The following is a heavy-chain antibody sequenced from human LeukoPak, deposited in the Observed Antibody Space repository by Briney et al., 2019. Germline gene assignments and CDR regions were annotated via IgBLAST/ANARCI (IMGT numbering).Heavy chain of an antibody. D-gene: IGHD6-13*01. CDR2: LYYSGST. CDR1: GGSISSSSYY. J-gene: IGHJ5*02. Sequence: SETLSLTCTVSGGSISSSSYYWGWIRQPPGKGLEWIGTLYYSGSTYYNPSLKSRVTISVDTSKNQFSLKLSSVTAADTAVYFCARAYRSSWYANWFDPWGQGTLVTVSS. CDR3: ARAYRSSWYANWFDP. V-gene: IGHV4-39*01.